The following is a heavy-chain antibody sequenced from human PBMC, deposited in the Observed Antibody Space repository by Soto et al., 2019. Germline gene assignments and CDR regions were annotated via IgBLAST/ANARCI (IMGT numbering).Heavy chain of an antibody. CDR3: ARDPELYYYYGMDV. V-gene: IGHV3-21*01. CDR1: GFTFSSYS. D-gene: IGHD1-7*01. CDR2: ISSSSSYI. Sequence: GSLRLSCAASGFTFSSYSMNWVRQAPGKGLEWVSSISSSSSYIYYADSVKGRFTISRDNAKNSLYLQMNSLRAEDTAVYYCARDPELYYYYGMDVWGQGTTVTVSS. J-gene: IGHJ6*02.